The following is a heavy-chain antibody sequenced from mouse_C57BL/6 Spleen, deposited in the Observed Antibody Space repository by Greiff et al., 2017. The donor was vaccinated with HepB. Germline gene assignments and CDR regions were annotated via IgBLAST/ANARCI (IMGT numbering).Heavy chain of an antibody. V-gene: IGHV1-26*01. CDR3: ARRGLRTWFAY. J-gene: IGHJ3*01. D-gene: IGHD2-4*01. Sequence: VQLQQSGPELVKPGASVKISCKASGYTFTDYYMNWVKQRHGKSLEWIGDINPNNGGTSYNQKFKGKATLTVDKSSSTAYMELRSLTSEDSAVDYCARRGLRTWFAYWGQVTLVTVSA. CDR2: INPNNGGT. CDR1: GYTFTDYY.